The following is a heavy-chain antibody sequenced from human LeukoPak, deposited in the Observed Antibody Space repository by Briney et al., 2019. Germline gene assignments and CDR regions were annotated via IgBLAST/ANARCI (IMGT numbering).Heavy chain of an antibody. D-gene: IGHD2-2*01. CDR1: GSTFTSHW. CDR2: IYPADSET. J-gene: IGHJ4*02. V-gene: IGHV5-51*01. CDR3: ATPTTGCSSTSCYLLF. Sequence: ESLKISCKDSGSTFTSHWIGWVRQMPGKGLEWMGVIYPADSETTYSLSFQGQVTISADKSISTAYLQWSSLKASDTAMYYCATPTTGCSSTSCYLLFWGQGTLVTVSS.